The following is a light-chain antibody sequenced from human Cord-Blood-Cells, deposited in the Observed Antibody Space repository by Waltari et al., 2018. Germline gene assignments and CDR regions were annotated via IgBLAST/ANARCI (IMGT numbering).Light chain of an antibody. J-gene: IGLJ3*02. V-gene: IGLV3-19*01. CDR3: NSRDSSGNRV. CDR1: SLRRYY. CDR2: GKN. Sequence: SSELTPDPAVSVALGQTVRITCQGDSLRRYYASWYQQKPGQAPVLVIYGKNNRPSGIPDRFSGSSSGNTASLTITGAQAEDEADYYCNSRDSSGNRVFDGGTKLTVL.